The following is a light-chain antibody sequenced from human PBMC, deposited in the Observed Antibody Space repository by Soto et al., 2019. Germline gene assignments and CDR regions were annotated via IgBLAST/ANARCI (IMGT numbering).Light chain of an antibody. CDR3: EQYNSWPPLYT. CDR2: GAS. CDR1: QSVSHN. V-gene: IGKV3-15*01. Sequence: EIVMTQSPATLSVSPGEGATLSCRASQSVSHNLAWYQQKPGQAPRLLIYGASTRATGIPTRLSGSGSGTEFNLTIMSQQSEDGAVYYCEQYNSWPPLYTFGQGTKLEIK. J-gene: IGKJ2*01.